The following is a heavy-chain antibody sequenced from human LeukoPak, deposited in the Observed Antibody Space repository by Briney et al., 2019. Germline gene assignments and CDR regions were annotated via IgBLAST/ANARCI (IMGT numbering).Heavy chain of an antibody. D-gene: IGHD2-15*01. J-gene: IGHJ6*02. Sequence: PGGSLRLSCAASRFTFSDYGMPWVRQAPGKGLEWVALISRDGNDKYYSDSVKGRFTISRDNSKNTLFLQMNSLRAEDTAVYYCAKQGSLPWYYYGMDVWGQGTTVTVSS. CDR3: AKQGSLPWYYYGMDV. CDR1: RFTFSDYG. CDR2: ISRDGNDK. V-gene: IGHV3-30*18.